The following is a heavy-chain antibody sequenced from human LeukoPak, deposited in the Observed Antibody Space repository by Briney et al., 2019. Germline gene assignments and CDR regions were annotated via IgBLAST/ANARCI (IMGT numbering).Heavy chain of an antibody. CDR2: IYYSGST. CDR3: ARGLFAAGGWFDP. J-gene: IGHJ5*02. CDR1: GGSISSYY. Sequence: SETLSLTCTVSGGSISSYYWSWIRQPPGKGLEWIGYIYYSGSTNYNPSLKSRVTISVDTSKNQFSLKLSSVTAADTAVYYCARGLFAAGGWFDPWGQGTLVTVSS. V-gene: IGHV4-59*01.